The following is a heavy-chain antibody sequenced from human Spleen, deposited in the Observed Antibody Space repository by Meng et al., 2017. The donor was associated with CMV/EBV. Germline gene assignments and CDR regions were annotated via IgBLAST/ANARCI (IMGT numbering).Heavy chain of an antibody. J-gene: IGHJ4*02. V-gene: IGHV1-18*03. D-gene: IGHD4-17*01. CDR1: GYKFDIYG. Sequence: QIQLVQSGPEVRRPGASVKVSCKASGYKFDIYGITWVRQAPGQGLEWVGWVGAENGETNYGQKFQGRVTVTADTFTKTAYMEMRSLRSDDLAIYYCARAGAAVTTNFDFWGQGTLVTVSS. CDR3: ARAGAAVTTNFDF. CDR2: VGAENGET.